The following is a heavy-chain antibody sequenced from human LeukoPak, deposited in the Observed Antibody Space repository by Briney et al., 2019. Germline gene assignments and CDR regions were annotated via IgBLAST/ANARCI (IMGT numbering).Heavy chain of an antibody. CDR1: GGSISSSSYY. Sequence: PSETLSLTCTVSGGSISSSSYYWGWIRQPPGKGLEWIGSIYYSGSTYYNPSLKSRVTISVDTSKNQFSLKLSSVTAADTAVYYCARHEFLGGGSYFGSSAEYLQHWGQGTLVTVSS. CDR3: ARHEFLGGGSYFGSSAEYLQH. D-gene: IGHD1-26*01. CDR2: IYYSGST. V-gene: IGHV4-39*01. J-gene: IGHJ1*01.